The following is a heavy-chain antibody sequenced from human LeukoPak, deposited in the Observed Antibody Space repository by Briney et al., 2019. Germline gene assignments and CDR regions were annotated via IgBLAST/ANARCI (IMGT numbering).Heavy chain of an antibody. Sequence: SETLSLTCTVSGGSISSGGYYWSWTRQHPGKGLEWIGYIYYSGSTYYNPSLKSRVTISVDTSKNQFSLKLSSVTAADTAVYYCARDGDCSGGSCYWLDPWGQGTLVTVPS. D-gene: IGHD2-15*01. J-gene: IGHJ5*02. CDR1: GGSISSGGYY. CDR2: IYYSGST. CDR3: ARDGDCSGGSCYWLDP. V-gene: IGHV4-31*03.